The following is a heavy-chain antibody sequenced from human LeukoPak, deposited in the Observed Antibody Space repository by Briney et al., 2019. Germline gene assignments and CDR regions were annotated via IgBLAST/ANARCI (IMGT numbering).Heavy chain of an antibody. J-gene: IGHJ6*03. V-gene: IGHV1-2*02. CDR3: AKEGYCSSTSCYEYYYYYYYMDV. CDR1: GYTFTGYY. CDR2: INPNSGGT. D-gene: IGHD2-2*01. Sequence: ASVKVSCKASGYTFTGYYMHWVRQAPGQGLEWMGWINPNSGGTNYAQKFQGRVTMTRDTSISTAYMELSRLRSGDTAVYYCAKEGYCSSTSCYEYYYYYYYMDVWGKGTTVTVSS.